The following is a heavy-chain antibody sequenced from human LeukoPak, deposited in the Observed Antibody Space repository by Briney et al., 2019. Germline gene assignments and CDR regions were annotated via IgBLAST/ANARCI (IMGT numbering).Heavy chain of an antibody. Sequence: SETLSLTCTVSGGSISSYYWSWMRQPPGKGLEWIGYIYYSGSTNYNPSLKSRVTISVDTSKNQFSLKLSSVTAADTAVYYCAKARAGRLLEGFDPWGQGTLVTVSS. CDR3: AKARAGRLLEGFDP. CDR2: IYYSGST. J-gene: IGHJ5*02. CDR1: GGSISSYY. V-gene: IGHV4-59*01. D-gene: IGHD3-3*01.